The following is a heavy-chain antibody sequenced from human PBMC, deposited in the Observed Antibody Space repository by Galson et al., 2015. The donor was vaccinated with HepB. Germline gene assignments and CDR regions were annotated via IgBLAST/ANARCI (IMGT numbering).Heavy chain of an antibody. CDR1: GGTFSSYA. V-gene: IGHV1-69*13. D-gene: IGHD3-3*01. Sequence: SVKVSCKASGGTFSSYAISWVRQAPGQGLEWMGGIIPIFGTANYAQKFQGRVTITADESTSTAYMELSSLRSEDTAVYYCASPGGTIFGVVDPPSLDYWGQGTLVTVSS. CDR3: ASPGGTIFGVVDPPSLDY. CDR2: IIPIFGTA. J-gene: IGHJ4*02.